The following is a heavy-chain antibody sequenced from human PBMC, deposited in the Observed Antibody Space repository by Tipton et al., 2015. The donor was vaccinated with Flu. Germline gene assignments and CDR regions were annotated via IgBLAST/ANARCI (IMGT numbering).Heavy chain of an antibody. J-gene: IGHJ6*01. CDR3: ARDHPPSITVLGEITDYFGMAV. V-gene: IGHV3-53*01. CDR2: IYAGGKT. Sequence: SLRLSCAASGFTVSSNYMSWVRQTPGKGLEWVSVIYAGGKTYYTDSVKGRFTISRDNAKNSLYLQMNSLRAEDMAVYYCARDHPPSITVLGEITDYFGMAVWGQGTTVTVSS. CDR1: GFTVSSNY. D-gene: IGHD3-3*01.